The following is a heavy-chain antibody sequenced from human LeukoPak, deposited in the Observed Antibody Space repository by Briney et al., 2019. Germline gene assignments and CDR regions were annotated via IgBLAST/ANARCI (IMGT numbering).Heavy chain of an antibody. J-gene: IGHJ4*02. CDR2: INPNSGGT. Sequence: ASVKVSCKASGYIFTGYYMHWVRQAPGQGLEWMGWINPNSGGTNFAQKFQGRVTMTRGTSISTAYMDLSRLRSDDTAVYYCARSRIGSQFDFWGQGTLVIVSS. D-gene: IGHD1-26*01. CDR1: GYIFTGYY. V-gene: IGHV1-2*02. CDR3: ARSRIGSQFDF.